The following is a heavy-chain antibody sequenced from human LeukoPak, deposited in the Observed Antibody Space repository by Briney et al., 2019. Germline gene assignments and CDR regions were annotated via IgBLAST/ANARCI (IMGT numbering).Heavy chain of an antibody. CDR2: IKQDGSEE. CDR3: ARWAVTGIYLDS. D-gene: IGHD6-19*01. Sequence: GGSLRLSCATSGFTFSSYGMSWVRQPPGKGLEWVANIKQDGSEEHYVASVKGRFTISRDNPQSSLSLQMTDLRAEDTAVYYCARWAVTGIYLDSWGQGALVTVSS. J-gene: IGHJ4*02. CDR1: GFTFSSYG. V-gene: IGHV3-7*01.